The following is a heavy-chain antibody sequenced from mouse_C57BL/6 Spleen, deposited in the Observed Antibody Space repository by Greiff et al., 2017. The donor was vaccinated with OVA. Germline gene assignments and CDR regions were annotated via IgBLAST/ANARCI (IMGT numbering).Heavy chain of an antibody. Sequence: VQLQQSGTVLARPGASVKMSCKTSGYTFTSYWMHWVKQRPGQGLEWIGAIYPGNSDTSYNQKFKGKAKLTAVTSASTAYMELSSLTNEDSAVYYCTRSPYYGSSDYYAMDYWGQGTSVTVSS. CDR1: GYTFTSYW. CDR2: IYPGNSDT. CDR3: TRSPYYGSSDYYAMDY. J-gene: IGHJ4*01. D-gene: IGHD1-1*01. V-gene: IGHV1-5*01.